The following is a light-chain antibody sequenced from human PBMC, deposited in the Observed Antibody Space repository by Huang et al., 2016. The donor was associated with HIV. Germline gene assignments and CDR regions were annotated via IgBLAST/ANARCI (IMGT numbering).Light chain of an antibody. CDR3: QQRSNWPPLT. CDR1: QSVGSY. CDR2: DAS. J-gene: IGKJ4*01. Sequence: EIVLTQSPVTLSLSPWERATLSCRASQSVGSYLAWYQQKPGQAPRLLIYDASTRATGIPARFSGSGSGTDFTLTISSLEPEDFAIYYCQQRSNWPPLTFGGGTNVEIK. V-gene: IGKV3-11*01.